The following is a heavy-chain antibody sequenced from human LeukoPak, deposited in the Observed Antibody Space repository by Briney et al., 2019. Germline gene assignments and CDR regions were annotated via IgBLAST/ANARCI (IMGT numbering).Heavy chain of an antibody. J-gene: IGHJ5*02. Sequence: ASVKVSCKASGYTFTSYDINWVRQATGQGLEWMGWMNPNSGNTGYAQKFQGRVTMTRNTSISTAYMELSSLRSEDTAVYYCARGPALVGHSSSSEGRHPWGQGALVRVSS. V-gene: IGHV1-8*01. CDR2: MNPNSGNT. CDR1: GYTFTSYD. CDR3: ARGPALVGHSSSSEGRHP. D-gene: IGHD6-6*01.